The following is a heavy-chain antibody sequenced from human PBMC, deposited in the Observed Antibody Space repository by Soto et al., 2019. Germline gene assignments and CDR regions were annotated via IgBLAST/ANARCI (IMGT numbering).Heavy chain of an antibody. D-gene: IGHD1-26*01. CDR2: ISGSGGST. V-gene: IGHV3-23*01. CDR3: AKKQYSGYDYYGMDV. J-gene: IGHJ6*02. CDR1: GFTFSSYA. Sequence: GGSLRLSCAAYGFTFSSYAMSWVRQAPGKGLEWVSAISGSGGSTYYADSVKGRFTISRDNSKNSLYLQMNSLRAEDTAVYYCAKKQYSGYDYYGMDVWGQGTTVTVSS.